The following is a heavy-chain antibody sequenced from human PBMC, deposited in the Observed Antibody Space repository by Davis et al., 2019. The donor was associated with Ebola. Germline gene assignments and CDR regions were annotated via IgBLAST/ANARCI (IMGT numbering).Heavy chain of an antibody. D-gene: IGHD2-2*01. CDR3: AKADCSSTSCPTNYYYYGMDV. J-gene: IGHJ6*02. CDR2: ISWNSGSI. V-gene: IGHV3-9*01. CDR1: GFTFDDYA. Sequence: SLKISCAASGFTFDDYAMHWVRQAPGKGLEWVSGISWNSGSIGYADSVKGRFTISRDNAKNSLYLQMNSLRAEDTALYYCAKADCSSTSCPTNYYYYGMDVWGQGTTVTVSS.